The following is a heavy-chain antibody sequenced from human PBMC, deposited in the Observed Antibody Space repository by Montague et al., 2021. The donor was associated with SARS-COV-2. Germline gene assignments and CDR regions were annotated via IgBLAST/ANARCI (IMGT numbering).Heavy chain of an antibody. V-gene: IGHV4-38-2*02. CDR2: VFYNGDT. CDR1: GYSISSGDY. D-gene: IGHD5-24*01. Sequence: SETLSLTCTVSGYSISSGDYWGWIRQPPGKGLEWIGCVFYNGDTNHNPSLKSRVTISVDTSKNQFSLKLLSSVTAADTAVYYCARDRRRWLQLNNWFDPWGQGTLVTVSS. J-gene: IGHJ5*02. CDR3: ARDRRRWLQLNNWFDP.